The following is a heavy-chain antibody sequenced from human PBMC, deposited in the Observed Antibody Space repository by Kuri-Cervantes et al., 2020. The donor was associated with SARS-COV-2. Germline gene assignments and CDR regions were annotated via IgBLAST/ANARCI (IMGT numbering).Heavy chain of an antibody. Sequence: GGSLRLSCAASGFTFSDYEMNWVRQAPGKGLEWVSYISSSGSTIYYADSVKGRFTISRDNAKNSLYLQMNSLRAEDTAVYYCARDGIAVAGREQNFDYWGQGTLVTVSS. V-gene: IGHV3-48*03. D-gene: IGHD6-19*01. CDR3: ARDGIAVAGREQNFDY. J-gene: IGHJ4*02. CDR1: GFTFSDYE. CDR2: ISSSGSTI.